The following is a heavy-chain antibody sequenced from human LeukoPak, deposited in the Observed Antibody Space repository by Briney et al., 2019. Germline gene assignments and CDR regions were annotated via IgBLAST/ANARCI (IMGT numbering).Heavy chain of an antibody. CDR2: IIPIFGTA. J-gene: IGHJ4*02. Sequence: SVKVSCKASGGTFSSYAISWVRQAPGQGLEWMGRIIPIFGTANYAKKFQGRVTITTDESTSTAYMELSSLRSEDTAVYYCAREAITIFGVVIIPLDYWGQGTLVTVSS. CDR1: GGTFSSYA. D-gene: IGHD3-3*01. CDR3: AREAITIFGVVIIPLDY. V-gene: IGHV1-69*05.